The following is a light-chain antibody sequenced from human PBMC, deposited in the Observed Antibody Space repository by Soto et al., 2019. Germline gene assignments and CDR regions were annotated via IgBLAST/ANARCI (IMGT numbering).Light chain of an antibody. V-gene: IGKV3-15*01. J-gene: IGKJ4*01. CDR2: GAS. CDR1: QSVSSN. CDR3: QQYDNWPLT. Sequence: EIVMTQSPATLSVSPGERATLSCRASQSVSSNLAWYQQKPGQAPRLLLYGASTRATGIPARFSGSGSGTEFTLTISSLQSEDFAAYYCQQYDNWPLTFGGGTKVGTK.